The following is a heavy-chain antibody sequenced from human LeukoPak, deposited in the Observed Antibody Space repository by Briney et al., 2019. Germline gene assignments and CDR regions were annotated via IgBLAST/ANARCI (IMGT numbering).Heavy chain of an antibody. CDR2: TYYRSKWYN. J-gene: IGHJ4*02. CDR3: AREDEYSSGWFRYFDY. Sequence: SQTLSLTCAISGDSVSSNSAAWNWIRQSPSRGLEWLGRTYYRSKWYNDYAVSVKSRITINPDTPKNQFSLQLNSVTPEDTAVYYCAREDEYSSGWFRYFDYWGQGTLVTVSS. CDR1: GDSVSSNSAA. D-gene: IGHD6-19*01. V-gene: IGHV6-1*01.